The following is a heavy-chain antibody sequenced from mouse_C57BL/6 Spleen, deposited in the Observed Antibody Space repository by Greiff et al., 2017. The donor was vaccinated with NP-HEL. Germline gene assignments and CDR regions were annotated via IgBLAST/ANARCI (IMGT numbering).Heavy chain of an antibody. V-gene: IGHV5-17*01. CDR2: ISSGSSTI. D-gene: IGHD2-2*01. Sequence: DVKLVESGGGLVKPGGSLKLSCAASGFTFSDYGMHWVRQAPEKGLEWVAYISSGSSTIYYADTVKGRCTISRDKAKSTLYLQMTSLRSEDTAMYYRARLDYGYEGPFDYWGQGTTLTVSS. CDR3: ARLDYGYEGPFDY. CDR1: GFTFSDYG. J-gene: IGHJ2*01.